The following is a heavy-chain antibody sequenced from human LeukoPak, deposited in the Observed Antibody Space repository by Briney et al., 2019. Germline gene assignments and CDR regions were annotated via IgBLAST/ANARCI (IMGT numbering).Heavy chain of an antibody. J-gene: IGHJ4*02. V-gene: IGHV4-34*01. Sequence: KPSETLSLTCAVYGGSFSGYYWSWIRQPPGKGLEWIGEINHSGSTNYNPSLKSRVTISVDTSKNQFSLKLSSVTAADTAVFYCARVPSNYYDCSGYYLGFDYWGQGTLVTVSS. D-gene: IGHD3-22*01. CDR2: INHSGST. CDR3: ARVPSNYYDCSGYYLGFDY. CDR1: GGSFSGYY.